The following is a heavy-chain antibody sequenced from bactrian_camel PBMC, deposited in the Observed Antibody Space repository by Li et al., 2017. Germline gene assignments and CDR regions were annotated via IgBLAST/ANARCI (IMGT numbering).Heavy chain of an antibody. Sequence: QLVESGGGSVQAGGTLRLGCAASGHSDSSYFMAWFRQAPGKEREAVAGIETGGGSTYYTASVKGRFTISQDNAQNTVYLQMNSLKPEDTAMYYCAADPTNRLHRTQSDYTYWGQGTQVTVS. CDR2: IETGGGST. CDR3: AADPTNRLHRTQSDYTY. V-gene: IGHV3S40*01. J-gene: IGHJ4*01. D-gene: IGHD2*01. CDR1: GHSDSSYF.